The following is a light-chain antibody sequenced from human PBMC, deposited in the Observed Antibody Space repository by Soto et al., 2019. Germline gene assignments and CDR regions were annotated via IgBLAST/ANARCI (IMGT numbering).Light chain of an antibody. Sequence: QSVLTQPPSASGTPGQRVTISCSGSSSNIGSNTVNWYQQLPGTAPKLLIYSNNERPSEVPDRFSGAKSGTSASLAISGLQSEDEADYYCAAWDDSLKGPVFGGGTKLTVL. V-gene: IGLV1-44*01. CDR3: AAWDDSLKGPV. CDR2: SNN. CDR1: SSNIGSNT. J-gene: IGLJ3*02.